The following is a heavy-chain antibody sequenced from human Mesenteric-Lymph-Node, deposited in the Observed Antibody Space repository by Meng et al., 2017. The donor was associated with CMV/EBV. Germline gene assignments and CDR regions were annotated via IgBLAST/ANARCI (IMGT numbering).Heavy chain of an antibody. CDR3: ASGGRGGYYYYYGMDV. CDR1: GFTFSSYS. D-gene: IGHD4-23*01. J-gene: IGHJ6*02. Sequence: GESLKISCAASGFTFSSYSMNWVRQAPGEGLEWVSSISSSSSYIYYADSVKGRFTISRDNAKNSLYLQMNSLRAEDTAVYYCASGGRGGYYYYYGMDVWGQGTTVTVSS. CDR2: ISSSSSYI. V-gene: IGHV3-21*01.